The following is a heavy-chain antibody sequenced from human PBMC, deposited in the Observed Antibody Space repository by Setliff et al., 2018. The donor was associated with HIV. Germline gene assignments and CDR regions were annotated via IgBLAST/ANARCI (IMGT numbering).Heavy chain of an antibody. CDR3: ATGRLYYYMDV. V-gene: IGHV4-4*02. CDR1: GGSISTRYW. J-gene: IGHJ6*03. Sequence: SETLSLTCAVSGGSISTRYWWSWVRQTPGKGLEWIGEIFHSGSAHYNPSLESRVTMSVDKSKNQFSLNLRSVTAADTAVFYCATGRLYYYMDVWGKGTTVTVSS. D-gene: IGHD1-1*01. CDR2: IFHSGSA.